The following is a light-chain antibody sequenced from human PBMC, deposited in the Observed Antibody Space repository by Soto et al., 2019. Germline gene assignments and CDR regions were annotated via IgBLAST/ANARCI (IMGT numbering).Light chain of an antibody. J-gene: IGKJ1*01. CDR2: DAS. CDR1: QTISGW. V-gene: IGKV1-5*01. CDR3: QQYNSAPWT. Sequence: DIQMTQSPSTPSASVGDGVTITCRASQTISGWLAWYQQRPGKAPKLLISDASSLRSGVPSRFSGSGSGTEFTLTISSLQPDDFGSYYCQQYNSAPWTFGQGTKVDIK.